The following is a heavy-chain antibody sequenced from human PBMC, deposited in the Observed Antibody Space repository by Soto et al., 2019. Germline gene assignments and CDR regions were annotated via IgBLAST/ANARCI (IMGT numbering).Heavy chain of an antibody. CDR3: AGGQSRYRNDYYYYGMDV. J-gene: IGHJ6*01. CDR2: INHSGST. Sequence: SETLSLTCAVHGGSFSGYYWSWIGQRPGKGLEWIVEINHSGSTNYNPSLKSRVTISVDTSKNQFSLKLSSVTAADTAVYYCAGGQSRYRNDYYYYGMDVWGQGTTVTVS. CDR1: GGSFSGYY. V-gene: IGHV4-34*01. D-gene: IGHD5-18*01.